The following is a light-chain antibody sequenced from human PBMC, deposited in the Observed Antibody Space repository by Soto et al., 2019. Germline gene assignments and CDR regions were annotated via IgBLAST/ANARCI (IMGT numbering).Light chain of an antibody. CDR1: QSISTY. V-gene: IGKV1-39*01. CDR2: AAS. CDR3: QQSYTTPPT. J-gene: IGKJ1*01. Sequence: DIQMTQSPSSLSASVGDRVTITCRASQSISTYLNWYQQKPWKAPKLLIYAASSLQSGGPSRFSGSGSGTDFTLTISSLQPEDFAIYYCQQSYTTPPTFGHGTKVEIK.